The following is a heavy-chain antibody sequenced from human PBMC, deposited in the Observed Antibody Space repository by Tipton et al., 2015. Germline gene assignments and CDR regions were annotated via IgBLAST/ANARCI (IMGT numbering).Heavy chain of an antibody. Sequence: TLSLTCAVSAYSISSDYYWGWIRQPPGKGLEWIANIYYSGNIYYNLSLKSRVTISVDTSKNQFSLKLSSVTAADTAVYYCAREQDSDGSEYDSSGLCGFDPWGQGTLVTVSS. CDR2: IYYSGNI. D-gene: IGHD3-22*01. CDR1: AYSISSDYY. V-gene: IGHV4-38-2*01. J-gene: IGHJ5*02. CDR3: AREQDSDGSEYDSSGLCGFDP.